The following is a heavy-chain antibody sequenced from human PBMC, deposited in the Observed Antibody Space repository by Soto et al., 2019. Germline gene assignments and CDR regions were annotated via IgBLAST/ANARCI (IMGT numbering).Heavy chain of an antibody. CDR1: GFTFSSYS. V-gene: IGHV3-23*01. J-gene: IGHJ4*02. Sequence: PGGSLRLSCAASGFTFSSYSMSWVRRAPGKGLEWVSTISGSGGTTYYADSVKGRFTISRDNSKNTLYLQMNSLRAEDAAVFYCAKDWASSWQNKAFDYWGQGTLVTVSS. D-gene: IGHD6-13*01. CDR2: ISGSGGTT. CDR3: AKDWASSWQNKAFDY.